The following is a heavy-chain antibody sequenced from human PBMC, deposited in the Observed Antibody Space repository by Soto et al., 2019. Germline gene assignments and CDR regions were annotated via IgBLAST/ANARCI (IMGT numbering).Heavy chain of an antibody. CDR2: ISGSGDDT. V-gene: IGHV3-23*01. Sequence: EVQLLESGGGLVQPGGSLRLSCAASGFTFRNYGMTWVRQAPGRGLEWVSGISGSGDDTYPPESLKGRFTVSRDNSRNTLALQMNNLRPEDTAIYYCARVGDEDGDYRHWGQGTMVTVSS. J-gene: IGHJ3*01. D-gene: IGHD4-17*01. CDR1: GFTFRNYG. CDR3: ARVGDEDGDYRH.